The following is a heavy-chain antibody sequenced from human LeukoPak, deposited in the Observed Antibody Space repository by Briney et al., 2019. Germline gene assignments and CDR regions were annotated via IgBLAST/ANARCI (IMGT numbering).Heavy chain of an antibody. V-gene: IGHV4-34*01. CDR3: ARGTIRTYYYYDSSGYYFH. D-gene: IGHD3-22*01. J-gene: IGHJ4*02. CDR2: INHSGST. CDR1: GGSFSGYY. Sequence: PSETLSLTCAVYGGSFSGYYWSWIRQPPGKGLEWIGEINHSGSTNYNPSLKSRVTISVDTSKNQFSPKLSSVTAADTAVYYCARGTIRTYYYYDSSGYYFHWGQGTLVTVSS.